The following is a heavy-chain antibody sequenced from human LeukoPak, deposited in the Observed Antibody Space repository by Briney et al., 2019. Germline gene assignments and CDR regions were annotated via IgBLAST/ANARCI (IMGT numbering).Heavy chain of an antibody. Sequence: GGSLRLSCAPSGFTFRNYAMSWVRQAPGKGLEWVSCISNSGGTTYNADSVKGRFAISRDNAKNSLYLKMNSLRAEDTAVYYCAKDGEGGNPPYGPFDYWGQGTLVTVSS. D-gene: IGHD4-23*01. CDR3: AKDGEGGNPPYGPFDY. CDR1: GFTFRNYA. CDR2: ISNSGGTT. J-gene: IGHJ4*02. V-gene: IGHV3-23*01.